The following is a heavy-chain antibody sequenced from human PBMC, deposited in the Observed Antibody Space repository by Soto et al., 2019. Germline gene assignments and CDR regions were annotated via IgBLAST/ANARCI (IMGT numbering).Heavy chain of an antibody. CDR2: VYSGGAT. V-gene: IGHV3-53*04. Sequence: EVRLVESGGGLVQPGGSLRLSCAAFGFTVSSNYMTWVRLAQGKGLEWVSLVYSGGATHYAASVKGRFTISTHSSQNTLFLQMNILRTEDTATHYCVRGRYGSEIHWGQGTKVTVSS. CDR1: GFTVSSNY. D-gene: IGHD3-10*01. CDR3: VRGRYGSEIH. J-gene: IGHJ4*02.